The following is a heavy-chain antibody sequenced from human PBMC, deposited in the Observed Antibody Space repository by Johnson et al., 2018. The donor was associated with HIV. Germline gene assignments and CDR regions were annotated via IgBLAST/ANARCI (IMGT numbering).Heavy chain of an antibody. Sequence: QVQLVESGGGVVQPGGSLRLSCAASGFTFSNYGMHWVRQAPGKGLEWVAFIRHDGSKKYYADSVKGRFTISRDNSKNTLFLQMNSLRAEDTAGYYCAKEPLVRGVNAFDIWGQGTMVTVSS. CDR2: IRHDGSKK. CDR1: GFTFSNYG. J-gene: IGHJ3*02. D-gene: IGHD3-10*01. V-gene: IGHV3-30*02. CDR3: AKEPLVRGVNAFDI.